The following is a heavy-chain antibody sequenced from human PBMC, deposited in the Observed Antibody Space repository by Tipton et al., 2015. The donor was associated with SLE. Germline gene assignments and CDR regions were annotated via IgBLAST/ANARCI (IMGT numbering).Heavy chain of an antibody. J-gene: IGHJ2*01. Sequence: TLSLTCTVSGGSISNYYWSWIRQPPGKGLELIGYIYYSGSTNYNPSLKSRVTISVDTSKNQFSLKLSSVTAADTAVYYCARHRVYYYDSSGYSYWYFDLWGRGTLVTVSS. CDR3: ARHRVYYYDSSGYSYWYFDL. CDR2: IYYSGST. CDR1: GGSISNYY. V-gene: IGHV4-59*08. D-gene: IGHD3-22*01.